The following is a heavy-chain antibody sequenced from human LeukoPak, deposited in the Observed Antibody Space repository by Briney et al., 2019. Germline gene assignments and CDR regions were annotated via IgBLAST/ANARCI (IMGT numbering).Heavy chain of an antibody. CDR2: IHYSGRF. V-gene: IGHV4-39*07. CDR3: AGEDYFDSSGYASWRFDI. D-gene: IGHD3-22*01. J-gene: IGHJ3*02. Sequence: SETLSLTCTVSGDSISSSTYYWGWIRQPPGKGLEWIGSIHYSGRFYYNPSLKSRVIISVATSKNQFSLKLTSVTTADTAVYYCAGEDYFDSSGYASWRFDIWGQGTMVTVSS. CDR1: GDSISSSTYY.